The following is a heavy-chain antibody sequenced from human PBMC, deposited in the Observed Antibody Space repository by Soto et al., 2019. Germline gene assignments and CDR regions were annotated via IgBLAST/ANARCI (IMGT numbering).Heavy chain of an antibody. Sequence: GGSLRLSCAASGFTFSNAWMNWVRQAPGKGLEWISYITMGGGAMYYADPVKGRFTISRDNVNNSLYLQMNSLTAEDTAVYYCARDVAHAFDYWGQGILVTVSS. CDR2: ITMGGGAM. CDR3: ARDVAHAFDY. V-gene: IGHV3-48*01. J-gene: IGHJ4*02. CDR1: GFTFSNAW.